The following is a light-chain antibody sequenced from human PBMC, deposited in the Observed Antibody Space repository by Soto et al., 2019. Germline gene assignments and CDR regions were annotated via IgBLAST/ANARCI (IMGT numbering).Light chain of an antibody. CDR2: EGH. CDR3: CSYAGSSLV. Sequence: QSVLAQPASVSGSPGQSITISCTGASGYVGTYSLVSWYQQHPGKAPKVVIYEGHKRPSGVPDRFSGSTSVNTASLTISGLQTDDEADYYCCSYAGSSLVFGGGTKVTVL. CDR1: SGYVGTYSL. J-gene: IGLJ2*01. V-gene: IGLV2-23*01.